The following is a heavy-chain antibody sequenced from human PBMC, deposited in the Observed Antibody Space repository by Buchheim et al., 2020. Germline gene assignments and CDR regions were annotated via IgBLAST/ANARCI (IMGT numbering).Heavy chain of an antibody. CDR1: GFTFSSYA. CDR2: ISYDGSNK. V-gene: IGHV3-30-3*01. D-gene: IGHD4-17*01. Sequence: QVQLVESGGGVVQPGRSLRLSCAASGFTFSSYAMHWVRQAPGKGLEWVAVISYDGSNKYYADSVKGRFTISRDNAKNTLYLQMNSLRAEDTAVYYCASARTVTYFDYWGQGTL. CDR3: ASARTVTYFDY. J-gene: IGHJ4*02.